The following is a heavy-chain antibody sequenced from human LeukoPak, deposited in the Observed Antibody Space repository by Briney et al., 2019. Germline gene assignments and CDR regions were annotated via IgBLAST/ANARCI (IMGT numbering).Heavy chain of an antibody. CDR3: ARDSLIIVVPAAMSGWFDP. D-gene: IGHD2-2*01. V-gene: IGHV1-46*01. Sequence: ASVKVSCKASGYTFTSNYIHWVRQAPGQGLEWMGMIYPSGGSTSYAQKFQGRVTMTRDTSTSTVYMELSSLRSEDTAVYYCARDSLIIVVPAAMSGWFDPWGQGTLVTVSS. CDR1: GYTFTSNY. CDR2: IYPSGGST. J-gene: IGHJ5*02.